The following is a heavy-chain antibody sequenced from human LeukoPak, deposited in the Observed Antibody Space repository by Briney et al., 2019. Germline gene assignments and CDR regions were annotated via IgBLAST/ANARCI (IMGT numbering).Heavy chain of an antibody. V-gene: IGHV3-23*01. CDR1: GFTFSSYA. CDR3: AKDCGPRCSSWFAP. Sequence: PGGSLRLSCAASGFTFSSYAMSWVRQAPGKGLEWVSAISSSGGSTYYADSVKGPFTISRDNSKNTLYLQMNSLRAEHTAVYYCAKDCGPRCSSWFAPWGQGTLVTVSS. J-gene: IGHJ5*02. CDR2: ISSSGGST. D-gene: IGHD2-21*01.